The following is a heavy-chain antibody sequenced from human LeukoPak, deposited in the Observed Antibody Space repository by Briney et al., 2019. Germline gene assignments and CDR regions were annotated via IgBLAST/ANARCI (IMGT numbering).Heavy chain of an antibody. D-gene: IGHD2-21*01. CDR3: ARDVHGDYGSGWFDP. J-gene: IGHJ5*02. Sequence: TVKVSCKTSGGTFNNSAISWVRQAPGQGLEWLGGIMPLFGTAGYAQKFQGRVTITKDESTRTVYLELTSLTSDDTAVYYCARDVHGDYGSGWFDPWGQGTLVSVSS. V-gene: IGHV1-69*05. CDR2: IMPLFGTA. CDR1: GGTFNNSA.